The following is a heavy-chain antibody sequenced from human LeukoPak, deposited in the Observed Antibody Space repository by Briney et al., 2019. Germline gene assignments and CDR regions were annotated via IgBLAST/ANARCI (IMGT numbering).Heavy chain of an antibody. CDR2: IYYSGSA. Sequence: SETLSLTCTVSGGSISSRSYYWGWIRQPPGKGLEWIGCIYYSGSAYYNPSLKSRVTMSVDTSRNQVSLKLSSVTAADTAVYYCARESSGSYIIPYYFDSWGQGTLVTVSS. CDR1: GGSISSRSYY. J-gene: IGHJ4*02. V-gene: IGHV4-39*07. CDR3: ARESSGSYIIPYYFDS. D-gene: IGHD1-26*01.